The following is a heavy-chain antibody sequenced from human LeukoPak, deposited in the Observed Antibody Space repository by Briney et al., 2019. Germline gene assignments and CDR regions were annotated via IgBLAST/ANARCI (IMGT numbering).Heavy chain of an antibody. CDR1: GGSISSYY. J-gene: IGHJ4*02. V-gene: IGHV4-59*01. CDR3: ARAPWGYYFDS. D-gene: IGHD3-16*01. Sequence: PSETLSLTCTVSGGSISSYYWSWIRQPPGEGLEWIGHIDYSGSANYNPSLESRLTISVDTSRNRFSLKLNSVTSADTAIYFCARAPWGYYFDSWGQGTLVTVSS. CDR2: IDYSGSA.